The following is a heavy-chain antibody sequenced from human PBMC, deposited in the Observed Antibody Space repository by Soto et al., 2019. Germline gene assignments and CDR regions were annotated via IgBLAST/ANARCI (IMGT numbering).Heavy chain of an antibody. CDR3: ARDKYYYDSSGYYYHVGYYYYGMDA. Sequence: GALRLSCAASGFTFSSYGMYWVRQAPGKGLEWVEVIWYDGSNKYYADSVKGRFTISRDNSKNTLYLQMNSLRAEDTAVYYCARDKYYYDSSGYYYHVGYYYYGMDAWGQWTTVTFSS. V-gene: IGHV3-33*01. CDR1: GFTFSSYG. D-gene: IGHD3-22*01. J-gene: IGHJ6*02. CDR2: IWYDGSNK.